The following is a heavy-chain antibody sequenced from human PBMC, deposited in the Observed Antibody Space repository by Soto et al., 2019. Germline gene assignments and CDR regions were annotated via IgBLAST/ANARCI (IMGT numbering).Heavy chain of an antibody. CDR1: GFNLESHL. D-gene: IGHD3-10*01. V-gene: IGHV3-74*01. CDR2: VKSDGSRI. CDR3: ARESLKTLVSGAFDV. J-gene: IGHJ3*01. Sequence: EVQLVESGGGLVQPGGSLRLACVASGFNLESHLMHWVRQGPGKGLAWVSRVKSDGSRIRYGDFVRGRFTISRDNAKNTLFLQMYSLTADETGVYFCARESLKTLVSGAFDVWGQGTAVVVSS.